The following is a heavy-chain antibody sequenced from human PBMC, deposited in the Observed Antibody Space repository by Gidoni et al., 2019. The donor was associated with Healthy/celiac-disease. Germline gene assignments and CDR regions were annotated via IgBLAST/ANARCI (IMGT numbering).Heavy chain of an antibody. D-gene: IGHD6-6*01. CDR3: AKGWVAARPMTRYYYYGMDV. CDR2: ISGSGGRT. CDR1: GFTFSSYA. Sequence: EVQLLESGGGLVQPGGSLRLSCAASGFTFSSYAMSWVRQAPGKGLEWVSAISGSGGRTDYADSVKGRFTISRDNSKNTLYLQMNSLRAEDTAVYYCAKGWVAARPMTRYYYYGMDVWGQGTTVTVSS. J-gene: IGHJ6*02. V-gene: IGHV3-23*01.